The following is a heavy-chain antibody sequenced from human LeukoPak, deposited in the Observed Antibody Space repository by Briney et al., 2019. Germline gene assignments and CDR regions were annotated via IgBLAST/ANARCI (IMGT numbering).Heavy chain of an antibody. CDR1: GYTFTNYA. CDR3: AREAGSGSWYPFDY. CDR2: ISAYDGST. V-gene: IGHV1-18*01. J-gene: IGHJ4*02. D-gene: IGHD6-13*01. Sequence: ASVKVSCKASGYTFTNYAITWVRQAPGQGLEWMGWISAYDGSTNYAQKFQGRVTMTTDPSTSTAYMELRSLRSDDTAVYYRAREAGSGSWYPFDYWGQGTLVTVSS.